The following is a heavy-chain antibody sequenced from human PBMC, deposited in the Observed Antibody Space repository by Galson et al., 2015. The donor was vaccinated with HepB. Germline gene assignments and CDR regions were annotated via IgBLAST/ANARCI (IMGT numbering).Heavy chain of an antibody. V-gene: IGHV3-30*04. Sequence: SPRLSCAASGFTFGSYAMHWVRQAPGKGLEWVAVISYDGSNKYYADSVKGRFTISRDNSKNTLYLQMNSLRAEDTAVYYCARVTFMSPYYYYYGMDVWGQGTTVTVSS. CDR1: GFTFGSYA. CDR2: ISYDGSNK. J-gene: IGHJ6*02. D-gene: IGHD1-14*01. CDR3: ARVTFMSPYYYYYGMDV.